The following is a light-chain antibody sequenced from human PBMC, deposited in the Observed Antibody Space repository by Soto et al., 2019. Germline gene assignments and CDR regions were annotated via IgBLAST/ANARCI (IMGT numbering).Light chain of an antibody. CDR1: PGLGNKN. Sequence: EVVLTRSPGTLSLSAGERATLSCRASPGLGNKNLAWYQQKPGQAPRLLIYDASNRATGIPARFSGSGSGTDFTLTISSLEPEDFAVYYCQQRSNWPPTFGQGTKVDIK. V-gene: IGKV3-11*01. CDR3: QQRSNWPPT. J-gene: IGKJ2*01. CDR2: DAS.